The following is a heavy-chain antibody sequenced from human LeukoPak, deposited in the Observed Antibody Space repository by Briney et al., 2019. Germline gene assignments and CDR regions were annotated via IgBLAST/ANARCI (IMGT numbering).Heavy chain of an antibody. V-gene: IGHV4-59*01. CDR1: GGSISSYY. CDR2: IYYSGST. D-gene: IGHD3-16*01. Sequence: KPSETLSLTCTVSGGSISSYYWSWIRQPPGKGLEWIGYIYYSGSTDYNPSLKRRVTISVDTSKNQFSLKLSSVTAADTAVYYCARGGPKYYDYVWGSLDYGGQGTLVTVDS. J-gene: IGHJ4*02. CDR3: ARGGPKYYDYVWGSLDY.